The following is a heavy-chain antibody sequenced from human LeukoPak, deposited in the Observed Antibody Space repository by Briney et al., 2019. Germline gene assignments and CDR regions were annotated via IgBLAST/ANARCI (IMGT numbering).Heavy chain of an antibody. Sequence: PSETLSLTCTVSGASINNNFWTWIRQPPGKGLEWLGYIYSSGSANYNPSLKSRVIISGDTSKNQISLNLTSVTAADTAVYFCARHRDYYETWGHGTLVTVSS. J-gene: IGHJ4*01. V-gene: IGHV4-59*08. D-gene: IGHD3-16*01. CDR1: GASINNNF. CDR3: ARHRDYYET. CDR2: IYSSGSA.